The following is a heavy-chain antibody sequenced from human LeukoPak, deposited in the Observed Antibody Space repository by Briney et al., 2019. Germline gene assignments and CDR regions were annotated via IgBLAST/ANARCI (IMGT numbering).Heavy chain of an antibody. D-gene: IGHD2-2*01. CDR2: IYYSGST. CDR3: ARIYCSSTSCNGEGFDP. V-gene: IGHV4-39*01. J-gene: IGHJ5*02. CDR1: GGSISSSSYY. Sequence: SETLSLTCTVSGGSISSSSYYWGWIRQPPGKGLEWIGSIYYSGSTYYNPSLKSRVTISVDTSKNQFSLKLGSVTAADTAVYYCARIYCSSTSCNGEGFDPWGQGTLVTVSS.